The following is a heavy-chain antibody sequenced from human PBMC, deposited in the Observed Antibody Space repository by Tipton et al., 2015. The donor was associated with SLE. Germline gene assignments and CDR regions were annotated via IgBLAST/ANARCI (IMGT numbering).Heavy chain of an antibody. V-gene: IGHV1-8*02. CDR1: GYTFISYD. CDR2: MNPNSGNT. D-gene: IGHD1-7*01. J-gene: IGHJ4*02. Sequence: QVQLVQSGPEVKKPGESLKISCKGSGYTFISYDINWVRQATGQGLEWMGWMNPNSGNTGYAQKFQGRVTMTRNTSVSTAYMELSSLRSEETAVYYCAGGKANWDQTTRLDYWGQGTLVNVSS. CDR3: AGGKANWDQTTRLDY.